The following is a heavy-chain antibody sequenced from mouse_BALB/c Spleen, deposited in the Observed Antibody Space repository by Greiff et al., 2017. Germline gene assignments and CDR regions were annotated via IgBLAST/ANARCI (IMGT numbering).Heavy chain of an antibody. V-gene: IGHV5-6-5*01. CDR3: ARGYDGYYGY. CDR1: GFTFSSYA. J-gene: IGHJ2*01. Sequence: DVMLVESGGGLVKPGGSLKLSCAASGFTFSSYAMSWVRQTPEKRLEWVASISSGGSTYYPDSVKGRFTISRDNARNILYLQMSSLRSEDTAMYYCARGYDGYYGYWGQGTTLTVSS. D-gene: IGHD2-3*01. CDR2: ISSGGST.